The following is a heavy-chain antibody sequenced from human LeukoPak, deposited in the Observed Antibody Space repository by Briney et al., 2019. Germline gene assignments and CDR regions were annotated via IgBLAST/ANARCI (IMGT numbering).Heavy chain of an antibody. V-gene: IGHV4-34*12. CDR3: ARGPAPVHP. D-gene: IGHD6-13*01. CDR2: ILHTGST. CDR1: GYSLTNHY. Sequence: SETQSLICAVSGYSLTNHYGIWIRQPPGKGREWIGDILHTGSTNYNPSFKSRVTISIDTSKNQFFLALTPVTAADTAVYFCARGPAPVHPWGQGTLVTVSS. J-gene: IGHJ5*02.